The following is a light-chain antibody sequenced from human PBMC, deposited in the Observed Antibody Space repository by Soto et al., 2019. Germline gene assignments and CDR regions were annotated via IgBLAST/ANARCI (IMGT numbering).Light chain of an antibody. Sequence: EIVMTQSPATLSVSPGERTTRSCRASQIVGNNLAWYQQKPGQAPRLLLYGAYTRATGIPARCSGSGSGTDFTLTISSLQSEDFAVDYCQHYDYCPPKTFGQGTKVEMK. CDR1: QIVGNN. V-gene: IGKV3-15*01. CDR3: QHYDYCPPKT. CDR2: GAY. J-gene: IGKJ1*01.